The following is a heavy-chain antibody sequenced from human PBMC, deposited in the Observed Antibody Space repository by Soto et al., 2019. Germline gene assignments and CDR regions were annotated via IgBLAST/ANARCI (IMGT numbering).Heavy chain of an antibody. CDR1: GFTFSSYA. J-gene: IGHJ5*02. CDR3: AKGPRYSLNLFDP. Sequence: EVQLLESGGGMVQPGGSLRLSCAASGFTFSSYAMSWVRQAPGKGLEWVSAISGSGGSTYYADSVKGRFTISRDNSKNTLYLQMNSRRAEDTAVYYCAKGPRYSLNLFDPWGQGTLVTVSS. V-gene: IGHV3-23*01. CDR2: ISGSGGST. D-gene: IGHD6-13*01.